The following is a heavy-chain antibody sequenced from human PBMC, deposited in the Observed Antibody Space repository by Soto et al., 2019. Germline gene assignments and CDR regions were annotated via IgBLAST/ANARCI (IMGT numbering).Heavy chain of an antibody. J-gene: IGHJ4*02. CDR3: AKDDRYIVKYYFDY. CDR2: ISGSGGSS. D-gene: IGHD3-16*02. V-gene: IGHV3-23*01. CDR1: GFTFSSFA. Sequence: GGSLRLSXAASGFTFSSFAMSCVRQAPGKGLEWVSAISGSGGSSYYADSVKGRFTISRDNSKNTLYLQMNSLRAEDTAVYYCAKDDRYIVKYYFDYWGQGTLVTVS.